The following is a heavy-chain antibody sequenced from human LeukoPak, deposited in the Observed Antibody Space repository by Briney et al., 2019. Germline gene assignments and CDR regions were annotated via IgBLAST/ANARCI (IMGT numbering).Heavy chain of an antibody. D-gene: IGHD4-17*01. CDR1: GYTFTSYY. Sequence: ASVKVSCKASGYTFTSYYMHWVRQAPGQGLEWMGRIIPILAIAKYAQKFQGRVTITADKSTSTAYMELSSLRSEDTAIYYCASGHYGDYGQWSSMNYWGQGTLVTVSS. CDR2: IIPILAIA. J-gene: IGHJ4*02. CDR3: ASGHYGDYGQWSSMNY. V-gene: IGHV1-69*02.